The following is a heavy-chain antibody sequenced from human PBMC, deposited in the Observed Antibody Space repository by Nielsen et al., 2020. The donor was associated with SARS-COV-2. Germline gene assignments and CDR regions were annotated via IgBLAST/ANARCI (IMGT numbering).Heavy chain of an antibody. CDR2: INSDGSST. CDR3: ARDNQQFDTITGSFDY. CDR1: GFTFSSYW. V-gene: IGHV3-74*01. J-gene: IGHJ4*02. D-gene: IGHD1-20*01. Sequence: LKISCAASGFTFSSYWMHWVRQAPGKGLVWVSRINSDGSSTSYADSVKGRFTISRDNSKNTLYLQMNSLRAEDTAVYYCARDNQQFDTITGSFDYWGQGTLVTVSS.